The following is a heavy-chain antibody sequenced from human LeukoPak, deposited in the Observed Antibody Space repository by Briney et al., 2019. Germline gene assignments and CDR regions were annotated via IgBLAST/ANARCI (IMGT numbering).Heavy chain of an antibody. J-gene: IGHJ4*02. CDR3: TTTAYTSSLNY. Sequence: GGSLRLSCAASGFTFSNAWMTWVRQAPGKGLEWVGRIKSKTDVGTPDYAAPVKGRFTISRDDSKNTLYLQMDSLKTEDTAVYYCTTTAYTSSLNYWGQGTLVTVSS. D-gene: IGHD6-13*01. CDR2: IKSKTDVGTP. V-gene: IGHV3-15*01. CDR1: GFTFSNAW.